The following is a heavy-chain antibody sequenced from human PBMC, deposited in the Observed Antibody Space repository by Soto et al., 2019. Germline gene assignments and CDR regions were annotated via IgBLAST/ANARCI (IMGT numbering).Heavy chain of an antibody. D-gene: IGHD6-19*01. CDR3: ARDRGGRGWYGQAFHI. CDR1: GGSISNSS. Sequence: SETLSLTCTVSGGSISNSSWSWIRQPPGKGLEWIGYIYNTRSTNYNPSLKSGVSIAVDTSKNQVSLRLRSVTAADTAVSYCARDRGGRGWYGQAFHICGRRTMGTVSS. J-gene: IGHJ3*02. CDR2: IYNTRST. V-gene: IGHV4-59*01.